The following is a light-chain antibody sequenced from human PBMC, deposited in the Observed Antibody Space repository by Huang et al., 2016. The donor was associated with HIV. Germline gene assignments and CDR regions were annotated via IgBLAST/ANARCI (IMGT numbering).Light chain of an antibody. V-gene: IGKV3-11*01. J-gene: IGKJ4*01. CDR2: DSF. Sequence: DIVLTQSPATPSLSPGQRATLSCRASQNINNYLVWYQQKPGQAPRLLIDDSFNMATGIPARFSGSGSGTDFTLTINTLEPEDFAVYYCQQRGAWPLTFGGGTKVEIK. CDR1: QNINNY. CDR3: QQRGAWPLT.